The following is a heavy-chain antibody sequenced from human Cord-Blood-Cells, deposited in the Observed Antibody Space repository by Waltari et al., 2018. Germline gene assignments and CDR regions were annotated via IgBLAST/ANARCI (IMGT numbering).Heavy chain of an antibody. CDR2: ISAYNGNT. J-gene: IGHJ3*02. CDR1: GYTFTRYG. Sequence: AEVKKPGASVKVSCKASGYTFTRYGISWVRQAPGQGLEWMGWISAYNGNTNYAQKLQGRVTMTTDTSTSTAYMELRSLRSDDTAVYYCARVANNWNYGWFVYCAFDIWGQGTMVTVSS. V-gene: IGHV1-18*04. CDR3: ARVANNWNYGWFVYCAFDI. D-gene: IGHD1-7*01.